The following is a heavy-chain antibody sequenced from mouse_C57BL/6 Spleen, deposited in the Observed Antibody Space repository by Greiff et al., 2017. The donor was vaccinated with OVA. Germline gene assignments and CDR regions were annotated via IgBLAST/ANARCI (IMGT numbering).Heavy chain of an antibody. CDR3: AMGYYGNSYWYFDV. Sequence: EVMLVESGGGLVKPGGSLKLSCAASGFTFSDYGMHWVRQAPEKGLEWVAYISSGSSTIYYADTVKGRFTISRDNAKNTLFLQMTSLRSEDTAMYYCAMGYYGNSYWYFDVWGTGTTVTVSS. V-gene: IGHV5-17*01. CDR1: GFTFSDYG. CDR2: ISSGSSTI. D-gene: IGHD2-1*01. J-gene: IGHJ1*03.